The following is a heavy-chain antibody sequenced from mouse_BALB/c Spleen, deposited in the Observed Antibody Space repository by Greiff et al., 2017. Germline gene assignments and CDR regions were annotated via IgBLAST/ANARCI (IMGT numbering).Heavy chain of an antibody. CDR1: GFSLTSYD. D-gene: IGHD1-1*01. V-gene: IGHV2-9-2*01. Sequence: LVESGPGLVAPSQSLSITCTVSGFSLTSYDISWIRQPPGKGLEWLGVIWTGGGTNYNSAFMSRLSISKDNSKSQVFLKMNSLQTDDTAIYYCVRDNLLLRAMDYWGQGTSVTVSS. CDR2: IWTGGGT. J-gene: IGHJ4*01. CDR3: VRDNLLLRAMDY.